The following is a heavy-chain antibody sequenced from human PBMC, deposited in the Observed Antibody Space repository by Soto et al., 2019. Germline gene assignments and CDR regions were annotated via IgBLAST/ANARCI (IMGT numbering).Heavy chain of an antibody. CDR2: FYYSGST. CDR1: GDFIPNSLYY. D-gene: IGHD2-15*01. V-gene: IGHV4-39*01. Sequence: PSETLSLTCTVSGDFIPNSLYYWVWIRQPPGKGLEWIGSFYYSGSTHYNPSRKSRVTMSVDTSKNQLSLMLNSVTATDSAVYYCARHGRNTPIEKLRHYAMDVWGQGTTVTVSS. J-gene: IGHJ6*02. CDR3: ARHGRNTPIEKLRHYAMDV.